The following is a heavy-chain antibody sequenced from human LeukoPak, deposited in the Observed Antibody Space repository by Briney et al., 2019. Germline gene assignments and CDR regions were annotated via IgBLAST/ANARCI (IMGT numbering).Heavy chain of an antibody. CDR3: ASDSSSWWQGYYYMDV. J-gene: IGHJ6*03. V-gene: IGHV4-61*02. Sequence: PSQTLSLTCTVSGGSVSSGSYYWSWIRQPAGKGLEWIGRIYTSGNTNYNPSLKSRVTISVDTSKNQVSLKLSSVTAADTAVYYCASDSSSWWQGYYYMDVWGKGTTVTVSS. CDR2: IYTSGNT. D-gene: IGHD6-13*01. CDR1: GGSVSSGSYY.